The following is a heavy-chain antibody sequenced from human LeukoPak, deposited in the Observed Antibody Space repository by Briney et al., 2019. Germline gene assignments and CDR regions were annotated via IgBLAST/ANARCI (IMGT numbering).Heavy chain of an antibody. CDR2: IKQDGSEK. CDR3: ARKGDYFDY. V-gene: IGHV3-7*01. Sequence: GGSLRLSCAASGFTFSNYWMSWVRQAPGKGLEWVANIKQDGSEKYYVDSVKGRFTISRDNAKNSLYLQMNSLRAEDTAGYYCARKGDYFDYWGQGTLVTVSS. CDR1: GFTFSNYW. J-gene: IGHJ4*02.